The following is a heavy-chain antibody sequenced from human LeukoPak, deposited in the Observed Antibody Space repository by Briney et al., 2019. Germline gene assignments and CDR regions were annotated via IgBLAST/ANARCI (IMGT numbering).Heavy chain of an antibody. D-gene: IGHD4-17*01. CDR2: ISGSGGST. CDR3: AREYGDYNLNI. CDR1: GFTFSSYA. Sequence: GGSLRLSCAASGFTFSSYAMSWVRQAPGKGLEWVSAISGSGGSTYCADSVKGRFTISRDNSKNTLYLQMNSLRAEDTAVYYCAREYGDYNLNIWGQGTLVTVSS. J-gene: IGHJ4*02. V-gene: IGHV3-23*01.